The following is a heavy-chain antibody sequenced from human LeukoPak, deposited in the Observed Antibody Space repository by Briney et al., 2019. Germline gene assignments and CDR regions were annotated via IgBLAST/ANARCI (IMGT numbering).Heavy chain of an antibody. CDR3: ARTPRGGNWNSFAPLDY. V-gene: IGHV1-69*05. J-gene: IGHJ4*02. D-gene: IGHD1-7*01. Sequence: ASVKVSCKASGGTFSSYAISWVRQAPGQGLEWMGGIIPIFGTANYAQKFQGRVTITTDESTSTAYMELSSLRSEDTAVYYCARTPRGGNWNSFAPLDYWGQGTLVTVSS. CDR1: GGTFSSYA. CDR2: IIPIFGTA.